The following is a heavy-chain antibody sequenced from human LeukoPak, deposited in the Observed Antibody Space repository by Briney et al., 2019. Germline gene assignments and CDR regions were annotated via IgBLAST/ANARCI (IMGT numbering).Heavy chain of an antibody. CDR1: GGSISSYY. J-gene: IGHJ4*02. V-gene: IGHV4-59*01. CDR3: ARGATPDY. CDR2: IYYSGST. Sequence: SETLSLTCTVSGGSISSYYWSWIRQPPGKGLEWIGYIYYSGSTNYNPSLKSRVTISVDTSKNQFSLKLSSVTAADTAVYYCARGATPDYWGQGTLVTVSS.